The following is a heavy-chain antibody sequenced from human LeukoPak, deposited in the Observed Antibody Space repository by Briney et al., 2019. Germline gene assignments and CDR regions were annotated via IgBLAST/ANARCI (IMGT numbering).Heavy chain of an antibody. J-gene: IGHJ4*02. CDR1: GFSLSTSGMC. CDR2: IDWDDDK. V-gene: IGHV2-70*11. Sequence: SGPALVKPTQTLTLTCTFSGFSLSTSGMCVSWIRQPPGKALEWLARIDWDDDKYYSTSLKTRLTISKDTSKNQVVLTMTSMDPVDTATYYCARMITLSNGRYSSKTLDYWGQGTLVTVSS. CDR3: ARMITLSNGRYSSKTLDY. D-gene: IGHD5-18*01.